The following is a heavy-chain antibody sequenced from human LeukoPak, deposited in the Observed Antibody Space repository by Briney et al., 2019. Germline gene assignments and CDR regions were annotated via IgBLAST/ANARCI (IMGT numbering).Heavy chain of an antibody. CDR2: ISSSSSYI. V-gene: IGHV3-21*01. D-gene: IGHD6-19*01. J-gene: IGHJ4*02. CDR1: GFTFSSYS. CDR3: ARDLTVAGHDSPFGY. Sequence: SGGSLRLSCAASGFTFSSYSMNWVRQAPGKGLEWVSSISSSSSYIYYADSVKGRFTISRDNAKNSLYLQMNSLRAEDTAVYYCARDLTVAGHDSPFGYWGQGTLVTVSS.